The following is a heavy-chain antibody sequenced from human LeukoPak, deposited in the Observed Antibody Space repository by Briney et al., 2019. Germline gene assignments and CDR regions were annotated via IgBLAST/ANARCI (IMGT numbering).Heavy chain of an antibody. J-gene: IGHJ4*02. CDR1: GFTFSSYA. V-gene: IGHV3-23*01. CDR2: ISGSGGST. D-gene: IGHD2-2*01. CDR3: RKALPRVPVRPYFAY. Sequence: GGSLRLSCAASGFTFSSYAMSWVRQAPGKGLEWVSAISGSGGSTYYADSVKGRFTISRDNSKNTLYLQMNSLRAEDTAVYYFRKALPRVPVRPYFAYWGQGTLVTVSS.